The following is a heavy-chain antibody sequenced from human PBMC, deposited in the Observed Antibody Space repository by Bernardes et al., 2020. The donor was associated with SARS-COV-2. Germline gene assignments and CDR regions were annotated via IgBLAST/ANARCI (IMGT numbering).Heavy chain of an antibody. V-gene: IGHV3-15*01. CDR1: GFLFTTAW. D-gene: IGHD5-18*01. CDR3: KTDQWIQLWSRHGVELDYNGMDV. CDR2: IKSKNEGGTT. J-gene: IGHJ6*02. Sequence: GGSLRLSCAASGFLFTTAWRNWVRQAPGKGLEWVGRIKSKNEGGTTNYAAPVKRRFTISRDDSKNTVYLQMDSLKSEDTGVYRCKTDQWIQLWSRHGVELDYNGMDVWGQGTTVTVS.